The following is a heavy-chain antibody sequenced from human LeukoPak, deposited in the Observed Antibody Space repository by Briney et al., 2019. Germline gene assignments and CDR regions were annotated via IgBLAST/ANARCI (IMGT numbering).Heavy chain of an antibody. CDR2: ISSSSSYI. Sequence: GRSLRLSCAASGFTFSSYSMNWVRQAPGKGLEWVSSISSSSSYIYYADSVKGRFTISRDNAKNSLYLQMNSLRAEDTAVYYCARSARPAAGNWFDPWGQGTLVTVSS. J-gene: IGHJ5*02. V-gene: IGHV3-21*01. CDR1: GFTFSSYS. CDR3: ARSARPAAGNWFDP. D-gene: IGHD1-14*01.